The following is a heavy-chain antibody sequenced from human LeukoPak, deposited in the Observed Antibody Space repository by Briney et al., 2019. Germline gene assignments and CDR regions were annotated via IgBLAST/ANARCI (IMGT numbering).Heavy chain of an antibody. J-gene: IGHJ3*02. CDR3: ARAGVGGAFDI. D-gene: IGHD3-16*01. CDR2: INSDVSGT. V-gene: IGHV3-74*01. Sequence: GGSLRLSCAASGFTFSIYWMHWARQVPGKVLVWVSHINSDVSGTSYADSVKGRFTISRDNAKNTLYLQMNSLRAEDTAVYYCARAGVGGAFDIWGQGTMVTVSS. CDR1: GFTFSIYW.